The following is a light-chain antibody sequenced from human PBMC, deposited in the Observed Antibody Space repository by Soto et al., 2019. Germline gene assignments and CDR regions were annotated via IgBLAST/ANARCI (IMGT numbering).Light chain of an antibody. Sequence: DIQMTQSPSTLSTSVGDRVTITCRASQSISYWLAWYQQKPGKAPNLLIYKASSLESGVPSRFSGSGSGTEFTLTISSLQPDDFATYCQQYNNYWTFGQGTKVEIK. J-gene: IGKJ1*01. V-gene: IGKV1-5*03. CDR1: QSISYW. CDR3: QQYNNYWT. CDR2: KAS.